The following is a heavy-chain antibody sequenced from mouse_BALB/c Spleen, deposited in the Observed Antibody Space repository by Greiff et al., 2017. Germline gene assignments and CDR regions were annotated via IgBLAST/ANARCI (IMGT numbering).Heavy chain of an antibody. V-gene: IGHV5-17*02. Sequence: EVMLVESGGGLVQPGGSRKLSCAASGFTFSSFGMHWVRQAPEKGLEWVAYISSGSSTIYYADTVKGRFTISRDNPKNTLFLQMTSLRSEDTAMYYCARSSFAYWGQGTLVTVSA. D-gene: IGHD6-1*01. CDR3: ARSSFAY. CDR2: ISSGSSTI. CDR1: GFTFSSFG. J-gene: IGHJ3*01.